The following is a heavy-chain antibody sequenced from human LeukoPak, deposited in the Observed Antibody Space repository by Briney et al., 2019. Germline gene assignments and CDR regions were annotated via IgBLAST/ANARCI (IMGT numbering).Heavy chain of an antibody. Sequence: ETLSLTCTVSGGSISSSTYYWGWIRQPPGKGLEWVSTISGTGSSTYYADSVKGRFTISRDSSKNTLYLQMNSLRAEDTAVYYCAARPPRAVAGPFDYWGQGTLVTVSS. CDR2: ISGTGSST. D-gene: IGHD6-19*01. V-gene: IGHV3-23*01. CDR1: GGSISSSTYY. J-gene: IGHJ4*02. CDR3: AARPPRAVAGPFDY.